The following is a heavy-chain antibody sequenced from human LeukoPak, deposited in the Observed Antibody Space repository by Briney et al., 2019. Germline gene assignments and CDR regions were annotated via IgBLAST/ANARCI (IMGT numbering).Heavy chain of an antibody. CDR3: ARGRGDYGWDYFDY. V-gene: IGHV3-48*03. CDR1: GFTFSKYE. J-gene: IGHJ4*02. CDR2: ISSSNSSI. D-gene: IGHD4-17*01. Sequence: GGSLRLSCAASGFTFSKYEMNWVRQTPGKGLEWVSYISSSNSSIYYADSVKGRFTISRDNAKSSLYLQMNSLRAEDTAVYYCARGRGDYGWDYFDYWGQGTLVTASS.